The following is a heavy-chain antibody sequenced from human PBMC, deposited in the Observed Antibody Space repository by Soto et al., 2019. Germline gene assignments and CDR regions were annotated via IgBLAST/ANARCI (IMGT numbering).Heavy chain of an antibody. D-gene: IGHD2-2*01. J-gene: IGHJ4*02. V-gene: IGHV3-48*02. CDR1: GITFSGFT. CDR2: ISRSGETI. Sequence: ESGGGLVQPGGSLRLSCAASGITFSGFTMNWVRQAPGRGLEWVSYISRSGETIYYADSVKGRFTISRDNAENSLYLQMNSLRDEDTAVYYCASRHLADCSGTSCLYYFDYWGRGALVTVSS. CDR3: ASRHLADCSGTSCLYYFDY.